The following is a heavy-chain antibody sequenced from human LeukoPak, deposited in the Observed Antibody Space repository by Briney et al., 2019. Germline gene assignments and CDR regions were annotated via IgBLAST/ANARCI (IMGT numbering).Heavy chain of an antibody. D-gene: IGHD3-10*02. V-gene: IGHV4-30-4*01. J-gene: IGHJ2*01. CDR2: IYYSGST. CDR3: ASGLFTGILFTYWYFDL. CDR1: GGSISSGDYY. Sequence: SETLSLTCTVSGGSISSGDYYWSWIRQPPGKGLEWIGYIYYSGSTYYNPSLKSRVTISVDTSKNQFSLKLSSVTAADTAVYYCASGLFTGILFTYWYFDLWGRGTLVTVSS.